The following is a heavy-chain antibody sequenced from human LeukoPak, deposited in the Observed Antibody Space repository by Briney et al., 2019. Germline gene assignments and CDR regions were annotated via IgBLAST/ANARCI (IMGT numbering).Heavy chain of an antibody. V-gene: IGHV4-59*01. Sequence: SETLSLTCTVSGGSISSYYWSWIRQPPGKGLEWIGYIYYSGSSNYSPSLRSRVTISVDTSKNQFSLKLSSVTAADTAVYFCARGSGSYFVFDYWGQGSLVTVSS. J-gene: IGHJ4*02. CDR3: ARGSGSYFVFDY. CDR1: GGSISSYY. CDR2: IYYSGSS. D-gene: IGHD3-10*01.